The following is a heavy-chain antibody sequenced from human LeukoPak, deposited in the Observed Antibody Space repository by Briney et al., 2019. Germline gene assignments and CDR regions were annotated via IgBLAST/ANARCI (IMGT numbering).Heavy chain of an antibody. CDR2: IYTSGST. CDR1: GGSISSGSYY. V-gene: IGHV4-61*02. D-gene: IGHD6-19*01. CDR3: ARDPFIAVADGNWFDP. Sequence: SETLSLTCTVSGGSISSGSYYWSWIRQPAGKGLEWIGRIYTSGSTNYNPSLKSRVTISVDTSKNQFSLKLSSVTAADTAVYYCARDPFIAVADGNWFDPWGQRTLVTVSS. J-gene: IGHJ5*02.